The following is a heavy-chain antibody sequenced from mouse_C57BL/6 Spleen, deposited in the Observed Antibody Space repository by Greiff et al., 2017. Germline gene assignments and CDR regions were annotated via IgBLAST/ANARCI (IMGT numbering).Heavy chain of an antibody. CDR3: ARFYDGYFYFDY. J-gene: IGHJ2*01. CDR1: GFTFSSYG. V-gene: IGHV5-6*01. CDR2: ISSGGSYT. Sequence: EVQRVESGGDLVKPGGSLKLSCAASGFTFSSYGMSWVRQTPDKRLEWVATISSGGSYTYYPDSVKGRFTISRDNAKNTLYLQMSSLKSKDTAMYYCARFYDGYFYFDYWGQGTTLTVSS. D-gene: IGHD2-3*01.